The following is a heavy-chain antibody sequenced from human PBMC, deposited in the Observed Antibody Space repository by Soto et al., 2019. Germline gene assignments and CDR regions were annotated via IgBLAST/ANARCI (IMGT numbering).Heavy chain of an antibody. D-gene: IGHD3-22*01. CDR3: AKVRKSMIVVEPNLDY. CDR1: GFTFSSYA. J-gene: IGHJ4*02. V-gene: IGHV3-23*01. CDR2: ISGSGGST. Sequence: PGGSLRLSCAASGFTFSSYAMSWVRQAPGKGLEWVSSISGSGGSTYYADSVKGRFTISRDNSKNTLYLQMNSLRAEDTAVYYRAKVRKSMIVVEPNLDYWGQGTLVTVSS.